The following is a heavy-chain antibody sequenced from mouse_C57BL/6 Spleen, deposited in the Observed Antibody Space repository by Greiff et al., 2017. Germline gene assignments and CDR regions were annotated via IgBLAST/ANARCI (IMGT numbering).Heavy chain of an antibody. J-gene: IGHJ2*01. CDR1: GYTFTDYE. D-gene: IGHD2-4*01. CDR3: TRSEIYYDYSFDD. V-gene: IGHV1-15*01. Sequence: QVQLQQSGAELVRPGASVTLSCKASGYTFTDYEMHWVKLTPVHGLEWIGAIDPETGGTAYNQKFKGKAILTADKSASTASMELRSLTSEDSAVYYCTRSEIYYDYSFDDWGKGTTLTVSS. CDR2: IDPETGGT.